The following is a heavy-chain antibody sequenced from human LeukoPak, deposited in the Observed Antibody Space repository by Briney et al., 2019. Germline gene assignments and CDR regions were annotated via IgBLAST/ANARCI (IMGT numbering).Heavy chain of an antibody. V-gene: IGHV1-2*06. CDR2: INPNSGGT. J-gene: IGHJ6*03. Sequence: ASVKVSCKASGYTFTGYYMHWVRQAPGQGLEWMGRINPNSGGTNYAQKFQGRVTMTRDTYISTAYMELSRLRSDDTAVYYCAREAGYDGVVVIAYYMDVWGKGTTVTVSS. CDR3: AREAGYDGVVVIAYYMDV. CDR1: GYTFTGYY. D-gene: IGHD3-22*01.